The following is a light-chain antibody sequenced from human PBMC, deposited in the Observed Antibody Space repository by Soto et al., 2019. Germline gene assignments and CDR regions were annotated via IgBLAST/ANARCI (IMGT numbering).Light chain of an antibody. CDR2: AAS. J-gene: IGKJ4*01. V-gene: IGKV1-39*01. CDR3: QQSDSPPPLT. CDR1: QSISSY. Sequence: DIQMTQSPSSLSASVGDRVTITCRASQSISSYLNWYQQKPGKAPKLLIYAASSLQSGVPSRFSGSGAGTDFTLTISSLQPEYFAPYYCQQSDSPPPLTFGGGTKVEIK.